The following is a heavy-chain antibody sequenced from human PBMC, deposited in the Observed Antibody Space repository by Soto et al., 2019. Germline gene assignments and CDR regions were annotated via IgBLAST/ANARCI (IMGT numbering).Heavy chain of an antibody. Sequence: EVQLVESGGGVVQPGGSLRLSCAASGFTFSSYSMNWVRQAPGKGLEWVSYISSSSSTIYYADSVKGRFTISRDNAKNSLYRQMNSLRDEDTAVYYCARDDTPSGALTGAFHYYYYYGMDVWGQGTTVTVSS. V-gene: IGHV3-48*02. J-gene: IGHJ6*02. D-gene: IGHD1-26*01. CDR1: GFTFSSYS. CDR3: ARDDTPSGALTGAFHYYYYYGMDV. CDR2: ISSSSSTI.